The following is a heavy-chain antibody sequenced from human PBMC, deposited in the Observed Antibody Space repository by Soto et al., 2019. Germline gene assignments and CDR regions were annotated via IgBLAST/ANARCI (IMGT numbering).Heavy chain of an antibody. Sequence: QVQLQQWGAGLLKPSETLSLTCAVYGGSFSGYYWSWIRKPPGKGLEWSGAINHSGSTNYTPSLKSRVTISVDTYKNQFSLKLSSVTAADTAVYYCARGFRSSWNFDYWGQGTLVTVSS. J-gene: IGHJ4*02. CDR2: INHSGST. CDR3: ARGFRSSWNFDY. D-gene: IGHD6-13*01. V-gene: IGHV4-34*01. CDR1: GGSFSGYY.